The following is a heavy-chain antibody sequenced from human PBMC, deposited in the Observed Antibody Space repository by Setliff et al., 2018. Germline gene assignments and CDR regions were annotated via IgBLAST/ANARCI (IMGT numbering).Heavy chain of an antibody. D-gene: IGHD6-13*01. CDR3: AKVSSWYGLHDAFDI. Sequence: GGSLRLSCAASGFTFSSYGMHWVRQAPGKGLEWVAFIRYDGSNKYYADSVKGRFTISRDNSKNTLYLQMNSLRAEDTAVYYCAKVSSWYGLHDAFDIWGQGTMVTVSS. CDR1: GFTFSSYG. CDR2: IRYDGSNK. J-gene: IGHJ3*02. V-gene: IGHV3-30*02.